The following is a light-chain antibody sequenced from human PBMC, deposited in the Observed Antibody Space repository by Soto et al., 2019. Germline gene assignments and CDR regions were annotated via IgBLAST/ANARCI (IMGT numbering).Light chain of an antibody. CDR1: QSVSGY. CDR2: GAS. J-gene: IGKJ5*01. Sequence: EVVLTQSPFTLSLAPGERATLSCRASQSVSGYLAWYQQKPGQAPRLLIYGASTRATGLPARFSGSGSGTEFTLIISSLQSEDSAVYYCQQYDNWPITFGQGTRLEIK. V-gene: IGKV3-15*01. CDR3: QQYDNWPIT.